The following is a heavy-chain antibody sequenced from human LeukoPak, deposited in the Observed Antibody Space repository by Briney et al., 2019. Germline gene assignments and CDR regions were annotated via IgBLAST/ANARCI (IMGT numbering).Heavy chain of an antibody. V-gene: IGHV4-59*13. J-gene: IGHJ4*02. CDR3: ARSEVDSSGWYIDY. Sequence: PSETLSLTCTVSGGSISSYYWSWIRQPPGKGLEWIAYIYYSGSTNYSPSLKSRVTISIDTSKNQCSLKLSSVTAADTAAYYCARSEVDSSGWYIDYWGQGTLVTVSS. CDR1: GGSISSYY. D-gene: IGHD6-19*01. CDR2: IYYSGST.